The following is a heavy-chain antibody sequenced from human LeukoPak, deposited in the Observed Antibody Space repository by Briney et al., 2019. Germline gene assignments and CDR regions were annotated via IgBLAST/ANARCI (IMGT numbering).Heavy chain of an antibody. CDR3: AKAPKRYCTSASCQGYFDY. J-gene: IGHJ4*02. Sequence: GGSLRLSCAASGFTFSSYGMHWVRQAPGKGLEWVAIIWYDGNHKYYVDSVKGRFTISRDNSENTLYLQMDSLRAEDTAVYYCAKAPKRYCTSASCQGYFDYWGQGTLVTVSS. D-gene: IGHD2-2*01. CDR1: GFTFSSYG. CDR2: IWYDGNHK. V-gene: IGHV3-33*06.